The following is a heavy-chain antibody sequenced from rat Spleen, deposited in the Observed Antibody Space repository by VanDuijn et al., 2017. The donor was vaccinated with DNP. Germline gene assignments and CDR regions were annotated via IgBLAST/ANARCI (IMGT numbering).Heavy chain of an antibody. CDR3: VKHLDA. V-gene: IGHV5-22*01. CDR2: ISYDGDST. Sequence: EVQLVESGGGLVQPGRSLKLSCAASGFTFSDYYMAWVRQAPKKGLECVANISYDGDSTYYGDSVKGRFTISRDNAKSTLYLQMNSLRSEDTATYHCVKHLDAWGQGTSVTVSS. J-gene: IGHJ4*01. CDR1: GFTFSDYY.